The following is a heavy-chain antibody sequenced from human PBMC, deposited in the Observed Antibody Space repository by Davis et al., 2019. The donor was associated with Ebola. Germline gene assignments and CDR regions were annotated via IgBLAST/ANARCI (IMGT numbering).Heavy chain of an antibody. CDR1: GYTFTSYF. Sequence: SVKVSCKASGYTFTSYFMHWVRQAPGQGLEWMGRVIPILGTADYAQRFQGRVTITADTSTHTAYMELSRLRSDDTAMYYCTRGKWFDPWGQGTLVTVSS. CDR3: TRGKWFDP. CDR2: VIPILGTA. J-gene: IGHJ5*02. V-gene: IGHV1-69*08.